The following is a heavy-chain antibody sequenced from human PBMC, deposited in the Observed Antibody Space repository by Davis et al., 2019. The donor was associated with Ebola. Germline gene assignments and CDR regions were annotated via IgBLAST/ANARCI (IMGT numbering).Heavy chain of an antibody. CDR3: NSKGYYYYGMDV. J-gene: IGHJ6*02. V-gene: IGHV4-30-2*03. CDR1: GGSISSGGYS. CDR2: IYYSGST. D-gene: IGHD4-11*01. Sequence: SETLSLTCAVSGGSISSGGYSWSWIRQPPGKGLEWIGSIYYSGSTYYNPSLKSRVTISVDTSKNQFSLKLSSVTAADTAVYYCNSKGYYYYGMDVWGQGTLVTVSS.